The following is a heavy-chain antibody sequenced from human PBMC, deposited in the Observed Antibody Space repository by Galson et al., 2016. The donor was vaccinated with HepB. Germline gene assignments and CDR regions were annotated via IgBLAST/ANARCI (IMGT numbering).Heavy chain of an antibody. CDR3: VRDSWGMDV. J-gene: IGHJ6*02. CDR2: IGHDGLVT. V-gene: IGHV3-64D*06. Sequence: SLRLSCAASGFTFSTYVMRWVRLAPGKALESVATIGHDGLVTTYADSVKGRFTISRDNSKSTLYLQMSSLRPEDTAVYYCVRDSWGMDVWGQGTTVTVSS. CDR1: GFTFSTYV. D-gene: IGHD7-27*01.